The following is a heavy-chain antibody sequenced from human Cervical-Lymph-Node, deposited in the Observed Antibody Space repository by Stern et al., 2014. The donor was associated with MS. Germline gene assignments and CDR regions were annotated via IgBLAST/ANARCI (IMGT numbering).Heavy chain of an antibody. D-gene: IGHD3-3*01. J-gene: IGHJ4*02. CDR2: ITWNSVSV. CDR1: GFTFDDYA. Sequence: EVHLVESGGGLVQPGRSPRLSCAASGFTFDDYAMHWVRQAPGKGLEWVSGITWNSVSVGYADSVKGRFTISRDNAKNSLYLQMNSLRGDDTALYYCAKGSGGSGYYPVALDYWGQGTLVTVS. CDR3: AKGSGGSGYYPVALDY. V-gene: IGHV3-9*01.